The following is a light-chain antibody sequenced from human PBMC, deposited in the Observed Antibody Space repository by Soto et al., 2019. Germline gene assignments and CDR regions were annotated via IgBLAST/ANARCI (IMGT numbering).Light chain of an antibody. V-gene: IGKV3-11*01. CDR1: QSVSSY. CDR3: QHYNNWPPLT. CDR2: DAS. J-gene: IGKJ4*01. Sequence: EIVLTQSPATLPLSPGERATLSCRASQSVSSYLAWYQQKPGQAPRLLIYDASNRATGIPARFSGSESGTEFTLTISSLQSADFAVYYCQHYNNWPPLTFGGGTKVDI.